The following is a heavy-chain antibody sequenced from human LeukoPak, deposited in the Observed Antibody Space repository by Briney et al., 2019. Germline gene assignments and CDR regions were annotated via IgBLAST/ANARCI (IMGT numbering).Heavy chain of an antibody. D-gene: IGHD6-19*01. CDR3: ARVGHRAVARAFDI. V-gene: IGHV3-21*01. CDR2: ISSSSSYI. Sequence: PGGSLRLSCAASGFTFSSYSMNWVRQAPGKGLEWVSSISSSSSYIYYADSVKGRFTISRDNAKNSLYLQMNSLRAEDTAVYYCARVGHRAVARAFDIWGQGTMVTVSS. CDR1: GFTFSSYS. J-gene: IGHJ3*02.